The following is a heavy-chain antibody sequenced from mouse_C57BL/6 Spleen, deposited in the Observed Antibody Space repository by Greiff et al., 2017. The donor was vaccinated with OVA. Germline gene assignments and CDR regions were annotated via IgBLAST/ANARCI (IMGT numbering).Heavy chain of an antibody. Sequence: EVQLQQSGPELVKPGASVKMSCKASGYTFTDYNMHWVKQSHGKSLEWIGYINPNNGGTSYNQKVKGKATLTGNKSSSTAYMELRSLTSEDSAVYYCALLTGTKIGWYFDVWGTGTTVTVSS. D-gene: IGHD4-1*01. CDR1: GYTFTDYN. J-gene: IGHJ1*03. CDR2: INPNNGGT. V-gene: IGHV1-22*01. CDR3: ALLTGTKIGWYFDV.